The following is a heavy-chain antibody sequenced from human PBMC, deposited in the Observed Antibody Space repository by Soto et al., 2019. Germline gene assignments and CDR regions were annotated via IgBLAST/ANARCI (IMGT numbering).Heavy chain of an antibody. CDR3: ARGNHRWLQLWYFDL. CDR1: GGTFSSYA. CDR2: IIPIFGTV. J-gene: IGHJ2*01. D-gene: IGHD5-12*01. Sequence: QVQLVQSGAEVKKPGSSVKVSCKASGGTFSSYAISWVRQAPGQGLEWMGGIIPIFGTVNYAQKFQGRVTSTADESTSTAYMELSSLRSEDTAVYYCARGNHRWLQLWYFDLWGRGTLVTVSS. V-gene: IGHV1-69*12.